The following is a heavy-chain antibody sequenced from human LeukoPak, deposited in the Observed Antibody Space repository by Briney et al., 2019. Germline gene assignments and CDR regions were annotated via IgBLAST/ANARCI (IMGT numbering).Heavy chain of an antibody. CDR3: ARDILTGSQSRFQH. CDR2: ISSSSSTI. Sequence: GGSLRLSCAASGFTFGSYSVNWVRQVPGKGLQWVASISSSSSTIYYADSVKGRFTISRDNAKNSLYLQMNSLRAEDTAVYYCARDILTGSQSRFQHWGQGTLVTVSS. D-gene: IGHD3-9*01. J-gene: IGHJ1*01. CDR1: GFTFGSYS. V-gene: IGHV3-48*04.